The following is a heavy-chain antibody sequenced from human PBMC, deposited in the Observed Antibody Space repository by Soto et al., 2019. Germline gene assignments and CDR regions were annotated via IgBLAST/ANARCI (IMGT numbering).Heavy chain of an antibody. D-gene: IGHD1-7*01. CDR2: TYYRSKWYN. CDR3: ARDHELFDEGWFDP. CDR1: GDSVSINSAA. J-gene: IGHJ5*02. Sequence: QTLSLTFAISGDSVSINSAAWNWIRQSPSRGLEWLGRTYYRSKWYNDYAVSVKSRITINPDTSKSQFSLQLNSVTPEDTAVYYCARDHELFDEGWFDPWGQGTLVTV. V-gene: IGHV6-1*01.